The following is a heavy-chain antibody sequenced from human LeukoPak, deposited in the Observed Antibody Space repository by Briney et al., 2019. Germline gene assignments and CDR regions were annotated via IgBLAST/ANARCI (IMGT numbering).Heavy chain of an antibody. J-gene: IGHJ4*02. D-gene: IGHD1-1*01. CDR1: GFTVRSNY. CDR2: IYSGGST. Sequence: RGSLRLSCAASGFTVRSNYMSWVRQAPGKGLEWVSVIYSGGSTYYADSVKGRFTISRDNSKNTLYLQMNSLSAEDTAVYYCARDLDTRNTRWGQGTLVTVSS. CDR3: ARDLDTRNTR. V-gene: IGHV3-53*01.